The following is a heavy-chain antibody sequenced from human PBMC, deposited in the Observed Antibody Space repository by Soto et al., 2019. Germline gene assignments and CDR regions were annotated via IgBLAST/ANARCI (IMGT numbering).Heavy chain of an antibody. CDR2: MNPNSGNT. J-gene: IGHJ4*02. CDR1: GYTFTSYD. Sequence: QVQLVQSGAELKKPGASVKVSCKASGYTFTSYDINWVRQATGQGLEWMGWMNPNSGNTGYAQKFKGRVTMTRNTAISTAYMELRSLISEDTAVYDCAREKKGFASWGQGTLVTVSS. CDR3: AREKKGFAS. V-gene: IGHV1-8*01.